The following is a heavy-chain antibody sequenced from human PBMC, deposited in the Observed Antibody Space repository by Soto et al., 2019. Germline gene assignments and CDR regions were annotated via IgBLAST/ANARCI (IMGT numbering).Heavy chain of an antibody. J-gene: IGHJ6*02. CDR2: ISYDGSNK. CDR3: ARDRGDIVVVPAGPDYYYHGMDV. D-gene: IGHD2-2*01. CDR1: GFTFSSYA. Sequence: GGSLRLSCAASGFTFSSYAMHWVRQAPGKGLEWVAVISYDGSNKYYADSVKGRFTISRDNSKNTLYLQMNSLRAEDTAVYYCARDRGDIVVVPAGPDYYYHGMDVWGQGTTVTVSS. V-gene: IGHV3-30-3*01.